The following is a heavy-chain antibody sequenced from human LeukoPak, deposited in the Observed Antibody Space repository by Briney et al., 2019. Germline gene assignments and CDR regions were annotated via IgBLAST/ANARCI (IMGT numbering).Heavy chain of an antibody. CDR1: GFIFSSYA. CDR2: ISSDGKKK. D-gene: IGHD3-10*01. Sequence: PGRSLRLSCEASGFIFSSYAIHWVRQAPGKGLEWVGIISSDGKKKFYADSLKGRFTISRDNSKNTLYLQMNSLRADDTAVYYCARAAGEEGTDFDFWGQGTLVTVSS. J-gene: IGHJ4*02. CDR3: ARAAGEEGTDFDF. V-gene: IGHV3-30*04.